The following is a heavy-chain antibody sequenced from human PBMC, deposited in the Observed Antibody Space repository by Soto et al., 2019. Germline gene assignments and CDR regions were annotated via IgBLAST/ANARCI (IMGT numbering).Heavy chain of an antibody. CDR2: IYHSGST. V-gene: IGHV4-59*11. J-gene: IGHJ4*02. Sequence: SETLSLTCTVSGGSISPHYWTWIRQPPGMGLEWLGYIYHSGSTDYNPSLKSRVSMSVDTSKNQLSLRLRSVTAADTAVYFCARVHGTREDFWGQGTLVTVSS. CDR1: GGSISPHY. D-gene: IGHD1-26*01. CDR3: ARVHGTREDF.